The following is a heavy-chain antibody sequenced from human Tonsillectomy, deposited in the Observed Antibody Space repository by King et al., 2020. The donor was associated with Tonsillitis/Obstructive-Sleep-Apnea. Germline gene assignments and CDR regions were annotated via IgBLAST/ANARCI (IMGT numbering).Heavy chain of an antibody. V-gene: IGHV3-23*04. CDR1: GFTFSNYA. J-gene: IGHJ4*02. Sequence: VQLVESGGGLVQPGGSLRLSCAASGFTFSNYAMSWVRQAPGKGLEWVSGISGSGGSTYHADSVKGRFTISRDNSKNTLYLQMNSLRAEDTAVYYCAKGGYCSSTNRPSDYWGQGTLVTVSS. CDR2: ISGSGGST. CDR3: AKGGYCSSTNRPSDY. D-gene: IGHD2-2*01.